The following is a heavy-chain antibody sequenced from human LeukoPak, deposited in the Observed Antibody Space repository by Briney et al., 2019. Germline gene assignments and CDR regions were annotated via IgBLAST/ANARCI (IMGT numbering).Heavy chain of an antibody. CDR1: GFTFSSYS. CDR2: ISSSSSTI. Sequence: GESLKISCKGSGFTFSSYSMNWVRQAPGKGLEWVSYISSSSSTIYYADSVKGRFTISRDNAKNSLYLQMNSLRAEDTAVYYCARESYSSLDYWGQGTLVTVSS. J-gene: IGHJ4*02. V-gene: IGHV3-48*04. D-gene: IGHD2-21*01. CDR3: ARESYSSLDY.